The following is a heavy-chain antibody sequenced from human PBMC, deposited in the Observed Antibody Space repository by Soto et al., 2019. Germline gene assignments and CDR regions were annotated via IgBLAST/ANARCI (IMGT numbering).Heavy chain of an antibody. CDR3: ARDGPTPVTVILDY. CDR2: IWYDGSNK. D-gene: IGHD4-17*01. V-gene: IGHV3-33*01. CDR1: GFTFSSYG. J-gene: IGHJ4*02. Sequence: GGSLRLFCAASGFTFSSYGMHWVRQAPGKGLEWVAVIWYDGSNKYYADSVKGRFTISRDNSKNTLYLQMNSLRAEDTAVYYCARDGPTPVTVILDYWGQGTLVTVSS.